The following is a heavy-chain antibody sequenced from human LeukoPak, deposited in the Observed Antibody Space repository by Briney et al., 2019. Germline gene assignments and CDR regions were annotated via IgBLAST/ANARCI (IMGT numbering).Heavy chain of an antibody. CDR1: GYTFTGYS. J-gene: IGHJ3*02. V-gene: IGHV1-2*02. CDR3: ARRGVVVLGVMDI. CDR2: INPSSGGT. Sequence: GASVKVSCKASGYTFTGYSMHWVRQAPGQGLEWMGWINPSSGGTNYAQKFQGRVTMTRDTSINTAYMELRRLRSDDTAVYYCARRGVVVLGVMDIWGQGTVVTVSS. D-gene: IGHD2-15*01.